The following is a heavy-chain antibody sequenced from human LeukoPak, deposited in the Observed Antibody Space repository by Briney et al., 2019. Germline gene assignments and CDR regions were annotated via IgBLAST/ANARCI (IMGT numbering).Heavy chain of an antibody. CDR3: ARSQRGYSYGYSAFDI. V-gene: IGHV3-30*19. CDR1: GFTFSSYG. CDR2: ISYDGSNK. Sequence: GGSLRLSCAASGFTFSSYGMHWVRQAPGKGLEWVAVISYDGSNKYYADSVKGRFTISRDNSKNTLYLQMNSLRAEDTAVYYCARSQRGYSYGYSAFDIWGQGTMVTVSS. J-gene: IGHJ3*02. D-gene: IGHD5-18*01.